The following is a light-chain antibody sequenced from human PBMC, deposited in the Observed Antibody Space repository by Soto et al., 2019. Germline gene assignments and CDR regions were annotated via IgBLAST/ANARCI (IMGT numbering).Light chain of an antibody. CDR3: QSHDSSLSGFV. Sequence: QSVLTQPPSVSGAPGQRVTISCTGSSSNIGAGYDVHWYQQLPGTAPRLLIYGNTNRPSGVPDRFSGSKSGTSVSLAITGLQADDEADYYCQSHDSSLSGFVFGTGTQLTVL. V-gene: IGLV1-40*01. CDR1: SSNIGAGYD. CDR2: GNT. J-gene: IGLJ1*01.